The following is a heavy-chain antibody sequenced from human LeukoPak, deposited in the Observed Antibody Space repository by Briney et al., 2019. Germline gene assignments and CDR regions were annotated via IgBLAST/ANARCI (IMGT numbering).Heavy chain of an antibody. Sequence: PGGSLRLSCAASGFTFSSYGMHWGRQAPGKGLEWVALISYDGSNKYYADSAKGRFTISRDNSKNTLYLQMNSLRAEDTAVYYCARGISLRTSGSYGYYFDHWGQGTLVTVSS. CDR3: ARGISLRTSGSYGYYFDH. V-gene: IGHV3-30*03. CDR2: ISYDGSNK. D-gene: IGHD3-10*01. J-gene: IGHJ4*02. CDR1: GFTFSSYG.